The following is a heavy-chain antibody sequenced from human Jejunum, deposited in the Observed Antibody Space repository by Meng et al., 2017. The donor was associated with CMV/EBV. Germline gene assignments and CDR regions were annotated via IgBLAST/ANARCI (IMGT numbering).Heavy chain of an antibody. CDR2: FYYRRST. CDR1: GGSISSGSHY. J-gene: IGHJ4*02. D-gene: IGHD2-15*01. CDR3: TADINIKWSYF. Sequence: RLQLQDSGPVLWMPSETLSLTCTVSGGSISSGSHYWGWIRQPPGKGPEWIGSFYYRRSTYYNPPLKSRVTISIDTSKNQFSLKLTSVNAADTAMYYCTADINIKWSYFWGQGTLVTVSS. V-gene: IGHV4-39*06.